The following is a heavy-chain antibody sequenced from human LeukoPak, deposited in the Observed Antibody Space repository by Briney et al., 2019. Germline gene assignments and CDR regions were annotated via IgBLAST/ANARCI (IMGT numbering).Heavy chain of an antibody. CDR3: ARHWETSSWYVDY. CDR2: IYYSGST. D-gene: IGHD6-13*01. CDR1: GGSISSYY. Sequence: SETLSLTCTVSGGSISSYYWSWIRQPPGKGLEWIGYIYYSGSTNYNPSLKSRVTISVDTSKDQLSLKLSSVTAADTAVYYCARHWETSSWYVDYWGQGTLVTVSS. J-gene: IGHJ4*02. V-gene: IGHV4-59*08.